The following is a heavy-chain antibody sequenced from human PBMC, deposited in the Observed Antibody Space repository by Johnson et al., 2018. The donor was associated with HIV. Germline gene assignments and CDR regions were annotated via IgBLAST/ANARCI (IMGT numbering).Heavy chain of an antibody. V-gene: IGHV3-20*04. D-gene: IGHD3-10*01. Sequence: VQLVESGGGLVKPGGSLRLSCAASGFTFSNAWMSWVRQAPGKGLEWVSGINWNGGSPSYADSVKGRFTISRDNAKKSLFLQMNTLRVEDTALYYCARVSRLGDLELLSDTLDIWGQGTMVTVSS. CDR1: GFTFSNAW. CDR2: INWNGGSP. CDR3: ARVSRLGDLELLSDTLDI. J-gene: IGHJ3*02.